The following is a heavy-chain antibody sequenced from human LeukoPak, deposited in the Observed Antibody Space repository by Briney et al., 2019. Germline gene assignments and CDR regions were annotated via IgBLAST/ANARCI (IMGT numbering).Heavy chain of an antibody. D-gene: IGHD5-24*01. CDR1: GFTPSSYS. V-gene: IGHV3-48*04. CDR2: ISSSSTII. CDR3: ARVGEKAFHLWPEIDY. Sequence: GGSLRLSGEASGFTPSSYSMNWFRQAPGKGLKWVSYISSSSTIIYYADSVKGRFTISRDNAKNSLYLQMNSLRAEDTAVYYCARVGEKAFHLWPEIDYWGQGTLVTVSS. J-gene: IGHJ4*02.